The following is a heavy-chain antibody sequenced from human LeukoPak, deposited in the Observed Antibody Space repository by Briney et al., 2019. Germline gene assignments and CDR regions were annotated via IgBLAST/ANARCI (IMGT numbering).Heavy chain of an antibody. V-gene: IGHV4-38-2*02. CDR3: ARVYPYDYVWGSYRPRYFDY. CDR2: IYHSGST. CDR1: GYSISSGYY. J-gene: IGHJ4*02. D-gene: IGHD3-16*02. Sequence: SETLSLTCTVSGYSISSGYYWGWIRQPPGKGLEWIGSIYHSGSTYYNPSLKSRITISVDTSKNQFSLKLSSVTAADTAVYYCARVYPYDYVWGSYRPRYFDYWGQGTLVTVSS.